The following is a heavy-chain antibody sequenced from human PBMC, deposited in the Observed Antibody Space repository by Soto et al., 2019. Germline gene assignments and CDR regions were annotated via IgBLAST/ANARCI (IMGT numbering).Heavy chain of an antibody. V-gene: IGHV4-39*01. D-gene: IGHD6-13*01. CDR1: GGSISSSSYY. Sequence: SETLSLTCTVSGGSISSSSYYWGWIRQPPGKGLEWIGSIYYSGSTYYNPSLKSRVTISVDTSKNQFSLKLSSVTAADTAVYYCARLGRPYYFDYWGQGTLVTVSS. CDR2: IYYSGST. J-gene: IGHJ4*02. CDR3: ARLGRPYYFDY.